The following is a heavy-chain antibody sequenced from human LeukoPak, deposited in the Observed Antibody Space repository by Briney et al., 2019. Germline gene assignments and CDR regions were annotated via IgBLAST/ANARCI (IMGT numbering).Heavy chain of an antibody. CDR3: AKDYSSSGYYFPSDY. V-gene: IGHV3-23*01. CDR1: GFTFSSYA. CDR2: ISGSGGST. D-gene: IGHD3-22*01. J-gene: IGHJ4*02. Sequence: GGSLRLSCAASGFTFSSYAMSWLRQAPGKGLEWVSVISGSGGSTYYADSVKGRFTISRDNSKNTLYLQMNSLRAEDTAEYYCAKDYSSSGYYFPSDYWGQGTLVTVSS.